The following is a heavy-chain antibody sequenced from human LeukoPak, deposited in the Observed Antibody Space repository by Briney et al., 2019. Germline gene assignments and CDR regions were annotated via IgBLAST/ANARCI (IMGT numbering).Heavy chain of an antibody. CDR1: GGSISSSSCY. D-gene: IGHD3-10*01. J-gene: IGHJ6*02. CDR2: IYYSGST. V-gene: IGHV4-39*01. CDR3: ARRRFGKEFYGMDV. Sequence: SETLSLTCTVSGGSISSSSCYWGWIRQPPGKGLEWIGSIYYSGSTYYNPSLKSRVTISVDTSKNQFSLKLSSVTAADTAVYYCARRRFGKEFYGMDVWGQGTTVTVSS.